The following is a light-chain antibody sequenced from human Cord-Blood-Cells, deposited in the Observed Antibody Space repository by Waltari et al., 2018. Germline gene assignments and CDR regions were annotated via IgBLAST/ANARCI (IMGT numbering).Light chain of an antibody. CDR2: EVS. Sequence: QSALTQPPSASGSPGQSVTISCTGTSSDVGGYNYVSWYQQHSGKAPKLMIYEVSKRPTGVPARCSRSLADNTTSMTVSGVQAEDGADYYGISYAGRNNHVFGTGTKVTVL. CDR1: SSDVGGYNY. V-gene: IGLV2-8*01. CDR3: ISYAGRNNHV. J-gene: IGLJ1*01.